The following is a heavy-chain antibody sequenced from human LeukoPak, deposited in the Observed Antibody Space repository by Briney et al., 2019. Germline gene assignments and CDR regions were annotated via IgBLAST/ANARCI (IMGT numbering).Heavy chain of an antibody. V-gene: IGHV1-2*02. Sequence: EASVKVSYKASGYTFTGYYMHWVRQAPGQGLEWMGWINPNSGGTNYAQKFQGRVTMTRDTSISTAYMELSRLRSDDTAVYYCATKQYSSGWYLDYWGQGTLVTVSS. CDR1: GYTFTGYY. CDR3: ATKQYSSGWYLDY. J-gene: IGHJ4*02. D-gene: IGHD6-19*01. CDR2: INPNSGGT.